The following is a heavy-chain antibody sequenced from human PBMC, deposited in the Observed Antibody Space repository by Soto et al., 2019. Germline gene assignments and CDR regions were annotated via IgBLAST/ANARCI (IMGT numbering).Heavy chain of an antibody. D-gene: IGHD3-10*02. CDR2: ISGSGGST. Sequence: GGSLRLSCAASGFTFSSYAMSWVRQAPGKGLEWVSAISGSGGSTYYADSVKGRFTISRDNSKNTLYLQMNSLRAEDTAVYYCAKAPGVLLWSGKGLDPGGQEPLATVSP. CDR1: GFTFSSYA. J-gene: IGHJ5*02. CDR3: AKAPGVLLWSGKGLDP. V-gene: IGHV3-23*01.